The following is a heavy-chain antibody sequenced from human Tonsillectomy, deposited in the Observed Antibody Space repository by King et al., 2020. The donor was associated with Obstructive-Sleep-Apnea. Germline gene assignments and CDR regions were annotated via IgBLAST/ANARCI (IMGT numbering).Heavy chain of an antibody. V-gene: IGHV4-30-4*07. CDR2: IYYSGST. Sequence: QLQESGPGLVKPSQTLSLTCAVSGGSISSGGYSWSWIRQPPGKGLEWIGYIYYSGSTYYNPSLKSRVTISVDTSKNQFSLKLSSVTAADTAVYYCARQPHYDFWSGYSYYYYGMDVWGQGTTVTVSS. J-gene: IGHJ6*02. CDR3: ARQPHYDFWSGYSYYYYGMDV. CDR1: GGSISSGGYS. D-gene: IGHD3-3*01.